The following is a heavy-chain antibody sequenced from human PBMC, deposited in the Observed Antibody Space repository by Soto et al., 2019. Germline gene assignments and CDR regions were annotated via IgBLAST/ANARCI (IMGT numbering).Heavy chain of an antibody. J-gene: IGHJ6*03. CDR1: GYSFTSYW. D-gene: IGHD2-15*01. CDR2: IYPGDSDT. CDR3: ARRANGYCSGGSCLSPSHYYYYMDV. V-gene: IGHV5-51*01. Sequence: GESLKIYCKGSGYSFTSYWIGWVRQMPGKGLEWMGIIYPGDSDTGYSPSFQGQVTISADKSISTAYLQWSSLKASDTAMYYCARRANGYCSGGSCLSPSHYYYYMDVWGKGTTVTVSS.